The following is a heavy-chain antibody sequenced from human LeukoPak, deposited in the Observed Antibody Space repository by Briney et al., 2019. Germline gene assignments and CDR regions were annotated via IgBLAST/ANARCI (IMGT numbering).Heavy chain of an antibody. CDR2: SDPNSGAT. D-gene: IGHD3-10*01. V-gene: IGHV1-2*02. J-gene: IGHJ4*02. Sequence: ASVKVSCKASGYTFTSYYIHWLRQVPGQGFEWLGWSDPNSGATKYEHFQGRFTMTWDTSITTAYMDLRSLTTADTAVYRARAKPYDNFGYSPELRHWGQGTLVTVSS. CDR3: RAKPYDNFGYSPELRH. CDR1: GYTFTSYY.